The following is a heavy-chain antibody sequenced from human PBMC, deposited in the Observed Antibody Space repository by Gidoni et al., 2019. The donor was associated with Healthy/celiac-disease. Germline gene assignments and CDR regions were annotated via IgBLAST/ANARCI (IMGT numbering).Heavy chain of an antibody. CDR3: ARKGERWDVLEKFYFGVDV. Sequence: QVQLVQSGAEVKKPGSSVKVSCKASGGTFSTYGISWVRHAPGPGLEWVGGIVPVFGTGDYAQKFQGRVTITADESTSTAYMELSNLRSEDTAAYYCARKGERWDVLEKFYFGVDVWGQGTTVTVSS. D-gene: IGHD3-10*01. CDR2: IVPVFGTG. CDR1: GGTFSTYG. V-gene: IGHV1-69*01. J-gene: IGHJ6*02.